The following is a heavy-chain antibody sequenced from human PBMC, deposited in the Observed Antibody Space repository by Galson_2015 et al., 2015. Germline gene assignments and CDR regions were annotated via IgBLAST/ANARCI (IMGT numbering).Heavy chain of an antibody. Sequence: SLRLSCAASGFTFSSYGMHWVRQAPGKGLEWVAVIWYDGSNKYYADSVKGRFTISRDNSKNTLYLQMNSLRAEDTAVYYCARARGGQLPIDYWGQGTLVTVSS. V-gene: IGHV3-33*01. CDR3: ARARGGQLPIDY. J-gene: IGHJ4*02. CDR2: IWYDGSNK. D-gene: IGHD2-2*01. CDR1: GFTFSSYG.